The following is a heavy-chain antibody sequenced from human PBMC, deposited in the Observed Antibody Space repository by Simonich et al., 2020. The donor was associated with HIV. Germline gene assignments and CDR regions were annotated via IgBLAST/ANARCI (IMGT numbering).Heavy chain of an antibody. Sequence: QVQLHQWGAGLLKSSETLSLTCAVYGGSFSNYYWNWIRQPPGKGLEWIGYMYYTGTTYYNPSLKSRVAISVDTSKNQFSLKLSSVTAADTGVYYCARDVTVLTPSWYFDLWGRGTLVTVSS. D-gene: IGHD4-17*01. CDR3: ARDVTVLTPSWYFDL. J-gene: IGHJ2*01. CDR1: GGSFSNYY. V-gene: IGHV4-59*12. CDR2: MYYTGTT.